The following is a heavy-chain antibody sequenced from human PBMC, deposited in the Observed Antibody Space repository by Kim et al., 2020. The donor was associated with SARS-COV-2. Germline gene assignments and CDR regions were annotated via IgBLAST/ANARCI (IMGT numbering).Heavy chain of an antibody. CDR2: INAGNGNT. Sequence: ASVKVSCKASGYTFTSYAMHWVRQAPGQRLEWMGWINAGNGNTKYSQKFQGRVTITRDTSASTAYMELSSLRSEDTAVYYCARWGLRFLEWSQYGMDVWGQGTTVTVSS. J-gene: IGHJ6*02. CDR3: ARWGLRFLEWSQYGMDV. CDR1: GYTFTSYA. D-gene: IGHD3-3*01. V-gene: IGHV1-3*01.